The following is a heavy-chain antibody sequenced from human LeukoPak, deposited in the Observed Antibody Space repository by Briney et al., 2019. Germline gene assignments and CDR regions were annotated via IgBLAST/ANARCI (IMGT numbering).Heavy chain of an antibody. CDR3: AKDTGYSSGWPLGY. Sequence: GALRLSCAASGFTFSSYGMHWVRQAPGKGLEWVAVISYDGSNKYYADSVKGRFTISRDNSKNTLYLQMNSPRAEDTAVYYCAKDTGYSSGWPLGYWGQGTLVTVSS. V-gene: IGHV3-30*18. CDR1: GFTFSSYG. J-gene: IGHJ4*02. CDR2: ISYDGSNK. D-gene: IGHD6-19*01.